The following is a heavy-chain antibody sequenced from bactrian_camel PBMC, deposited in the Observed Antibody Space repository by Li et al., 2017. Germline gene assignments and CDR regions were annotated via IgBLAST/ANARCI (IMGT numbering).Heavy chain of an antibody. D-gene: IGHD3*01. Sequence: HVQLVESGGGSVQAGGSLRLSCAVSGYTKRRYCLGWFRQVPGKDRVRVAAIYTGDDSTYYSDFAKDRYSISHDNAKKTLTLQMNNLKPEDTAMYYCAASRYNCYVDSADEEDFGYWGLGTQVTVS. J-gene: IGHJ6*01. CDR1: GYTKRRYC. CDR2: IYTGDDST. CDR3: AASRYNCYVDSADEEDFGY. V-gene: IGHV3S1*01.